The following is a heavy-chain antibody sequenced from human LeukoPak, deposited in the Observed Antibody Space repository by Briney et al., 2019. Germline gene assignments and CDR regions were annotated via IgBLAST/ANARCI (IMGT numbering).Heavy chain of an antibody. CDR3: ARSSSSRTTSFDN. CDR2: ISGSGDYT. Sequence: QPGGSLRLSCVASGFTFSSYAMNWVRQAPGKGLEWVSAISGSGDYTYYADSEKGRFTISRDNSRKTLYLQINSLTAEDTAVYYCARSSSSRTTSFDNWGQGTLVTVSS. J-gene: IGHJ4*02. D-gene: IGHD4-17*01. CDR1: GFTFSSYA. V-gene: IGHV3-23*01.